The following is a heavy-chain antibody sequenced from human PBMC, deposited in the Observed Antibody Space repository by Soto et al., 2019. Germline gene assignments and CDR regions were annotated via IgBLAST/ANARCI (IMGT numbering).Heavy chain of an antibody. D-gene: IGHD3-9*01. CDR2: ISGSGGST. J-gene: IGHJ4*02. CDR3: AKGGLRYFDWVPFY. V-gene: IGHV3-23*01. CDR1: GFTFSSYA. Sequence: GGSLRLSCAASGFTFSSYAMSWVRQAPGKKLEWVSAISGSGGSTYYADSVKGRFTISRDNSKTTLYLQMNSLRAEVTAVYYCAKGGLRYFDWVPFYWGQGTLVTVSS.